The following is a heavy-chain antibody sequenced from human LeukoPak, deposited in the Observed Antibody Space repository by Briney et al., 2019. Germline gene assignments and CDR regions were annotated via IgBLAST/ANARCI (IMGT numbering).Heavy chain of an antibody. D-gene: IGHD6-13*01. CDR2: INSDGGTT. CDR3: ARAQGYSSSWYPSLEY. CDR1: GFTFGTYW. V-gene: IGHV3-74*01. Sequence: GGSLRLSCGASGFTFGTYWMHWVRQAPGKGLVWVSGINSDGGTTTYADSVKGRFTISRDNSKNTLYLQMNSLRAEDTAVYYCARAQGYSSSWYPSLEYWGQGTLVTVSS. J-gene: IGHJ4*02.